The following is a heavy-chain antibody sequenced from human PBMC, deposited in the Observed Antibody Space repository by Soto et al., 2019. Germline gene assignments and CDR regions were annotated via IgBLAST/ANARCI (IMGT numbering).Heavy chain of an antibody. CDR1: GFTFSSYA. D-gene: IGHD2-8*01. CDR3: ARDQPGVIMVYAIRGFDY. CDR2: ISYDGSNK. J-gene: IGHJ4*02. Sequence: GGSLRLSCAASGFTFSSYAMHWVRQAPGKGLEWVAVISYDGSNKYYADSVKGRFTISRDNSKNTLYLQMNSLRAEDTAVYYCARDQPGVIMVYAIRGFDYWGQGTLVTVSS. V-gene: IGHV3-30-3*01.